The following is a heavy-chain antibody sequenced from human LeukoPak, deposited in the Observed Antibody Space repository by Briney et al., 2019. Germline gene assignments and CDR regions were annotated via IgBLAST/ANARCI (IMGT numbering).Heavy chain of an antibody. CDR3: ASLTPVMYYDFWSGPESFDY. CDR1: GFTFSSYS. J-gene: IGHJ4*02. Sequence: GGSLRLSCAASGFTFSSYSMNWVRQAPGKGLEWVSSISSSSSYIYYADSVKGRFTISRDNAKNSLYLQMNSLRAEDTAVYYCASLTPVMYYDFWSGPESFDYWGQGTLVTVSS. D-gene: IGHD3-3*01. V-gene: IGHV3-21*01. CDR2: ISSSSSYI.